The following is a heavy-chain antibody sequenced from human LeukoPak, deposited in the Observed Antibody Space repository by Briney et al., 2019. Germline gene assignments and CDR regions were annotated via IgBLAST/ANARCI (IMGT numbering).Heavy chain of an antibody. CDR2: IYYSGST. CDR1: GGSISSYY. V-gene: IGHV4-59*12. J-gene: IGHJ4*02. D-gene: IGHD6-6*01. Sequence: SETLSLTCTVSGGSISSYYWSWIRQPPGKGLEWIGYIYYSGSTNYNPSLKSRVTMSVDTPKNQFSLKLSSVTAADTAVYYCARGRGAARFVTIEFDYWGQGALVTVSS. CDR3: ARGRGAARFVTIEFDY.